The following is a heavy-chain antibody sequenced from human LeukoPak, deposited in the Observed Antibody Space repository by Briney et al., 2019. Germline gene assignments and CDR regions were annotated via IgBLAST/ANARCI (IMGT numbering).Heavy chain of an antibody. CDR1: GGSISSSSYY. CDR3: ARGRDGYNFLNRGEYYYFDY. CDR2: IYTSGST. J-gene: IGHJ4*02. V-gene: IGHV4-39*07. D-gene: IGHD5-24*01. Sequence: PSETLSLTCTVSGGSISSSSYYWGWIRQPPGKGLEWIGRIYTSGSTAYNPSLKSRVTISVDTSKNQFSLKLSSMTAADTAVYFCARGRDGYNFLNRGEYYYFDYWGQGTLVTVSS.